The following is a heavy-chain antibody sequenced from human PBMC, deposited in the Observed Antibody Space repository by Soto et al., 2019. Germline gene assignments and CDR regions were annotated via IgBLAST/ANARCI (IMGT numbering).Heavy chain of an antibody. CDR3: ASSVVAGPFYYYYGMDV. V-gene: IGHV1-69*13. CDR1: GGTFSSYA. J-gene: IGHJ6*02. D-gene: IGHD6-19*01. Sequence: SVKVSCKASGGTFSSYAISWVRQAPGQGLEWMGGIIPIFGTANYAQKFQGRVTITADESTSTAYMELSSLRSEDTAVYYCASSVVAGPFYYYYGMDVWGQVTTVTVSS. CDR2: IIPIFGTA.